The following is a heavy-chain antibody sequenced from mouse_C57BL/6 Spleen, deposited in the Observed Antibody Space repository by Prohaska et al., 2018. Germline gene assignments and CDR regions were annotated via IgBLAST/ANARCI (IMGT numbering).Heavy chain of an antibody. Sequence: LKISCKASGYTFTDYYMNWVKQSHGKSLEWIGDINPNNGGTSYNQKFKGNATLTVDKSSSTAYMELRSLTSEDSAVYYCARDYDDYWGQGTTLTVSS. V-gene: IGHV1-26*01. D-gene: IGHD2-4*01. CDR1: GYTFTDYY. CDR3: ARDYDDY. CDR2: INPNNGGT. J-gene: IGHJ2*01.